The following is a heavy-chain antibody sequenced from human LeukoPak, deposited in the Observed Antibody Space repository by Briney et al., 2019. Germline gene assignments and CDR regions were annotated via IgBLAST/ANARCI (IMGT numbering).Heavy chain of an antibody. CDR1: GFTFDDYA. D-gene: IGHD6-13*01. Sequence: GGSLRLSCAASGFTFDDYAMHWVRQAPGKGLEWVSGISWNSGSIGYADSVKGRFTISRDNAKNSLYLQMNSLRAEDMALYYCAKDMSSSWYSALFDYWGQGTLVTVSS. J-gene: IGHJ4*02. CDR2: ISWNSGSI. V-gene: IGHV3-9*03. CDR3: AKDMSSSWYSALFDY.